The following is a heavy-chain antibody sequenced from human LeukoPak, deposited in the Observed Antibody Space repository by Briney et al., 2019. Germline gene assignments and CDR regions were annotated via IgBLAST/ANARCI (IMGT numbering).Heavy chain of an antibody. J-gene: IGHJ4*02. CDR1: GFTFSSFG. CDR3: ARGFLDFDS. V-gene: IGHV3-33*01. Sequence: PGRSQRLSCVASGFTFSSFGMHWVRQAPGKGLEWVALIWYDGSNTYYADSVKGRFTISGDDSKNTVYLQMNSLRAEDTALYYCARGFLDFDSWGQGTLVIVSS. CDR2: IWYDGSNT. D-gene: IGHD3-3*01.